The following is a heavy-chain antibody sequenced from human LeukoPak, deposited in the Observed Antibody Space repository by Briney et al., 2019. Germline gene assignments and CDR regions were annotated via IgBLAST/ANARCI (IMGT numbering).Heavy chain of an antibody. V-gene: IGHV4-39*07. Sequence: SETLSLTCTVSGGSISSSSYYWGWIRQPPGKGLEWIGSIYYSGSTYYNPSLKNRVTISVDTSKNQFSLKLSSVTAADTAVYYCARGIAVAGFFDYWGQGTLVAVSS. J-gene: IGHJ4*02. CDR3: ARGIAVAGFFDY. CDR1: GGSISSSSYY. D-gene: IGHD6-19*01. CDR2: IYYSGST.